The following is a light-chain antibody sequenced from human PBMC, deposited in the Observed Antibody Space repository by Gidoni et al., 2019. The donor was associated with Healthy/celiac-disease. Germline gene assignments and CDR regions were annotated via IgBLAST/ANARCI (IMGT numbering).Light chain of an antibody. V-gene: IGLV3-1*01. Sequence: SYELTQPPSVSVSPGQTASIPCSGDKLGDKYACWYQQKPGQSPVLVIYHGSKRPSGIPVRFSGSNSGNTATLTISGTQAMDEADYYCQAWDSSTVVFGGGTKLTVL. CDR1: KLGDKY. CDR3: QAWDSSTVV. J-gene: IGLJ2*01. CDR2: HGS.